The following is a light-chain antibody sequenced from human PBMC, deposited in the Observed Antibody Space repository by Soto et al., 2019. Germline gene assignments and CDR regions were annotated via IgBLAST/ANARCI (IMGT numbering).Light chain of an antibody. CDR2: GAS. Sequence: EIVLTQSPGTLSLSPGERATLSCRASQSVSNSYLAWYQQKPGQAPRLLIYGASSRATGIPDRFSGSGSETDFTLTISGLEPEDFAVYYCQQYGSSGTFGQGTKVDIK. CDR1: QSVSNSY. V-gene: IGKV3-20*01. J-gene: IGKJ1*01. CDR3: QQYGSSGT.